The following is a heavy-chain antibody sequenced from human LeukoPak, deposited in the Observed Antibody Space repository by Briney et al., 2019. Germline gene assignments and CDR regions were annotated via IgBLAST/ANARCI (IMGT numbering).Heavy chain of an antibody. CDR3: AKGLRYFDWLLD. Sequence: PGGSLRLSCAASGFTFSSYAMSWVRQAPGKGLEWVSTLSGNGATTFYADSVKGRSTISRDNSKNTLFLQMNSLRAEDMALYYCAKGLRYFDWLLDWGQGTLVTVSS. CDR2: LSGNGATT. V-gene: IGHV3-23*01. D-gene: IGHD3-9*01. J-gene: IGHJ4*02. CDR1: GFTFSSYA.